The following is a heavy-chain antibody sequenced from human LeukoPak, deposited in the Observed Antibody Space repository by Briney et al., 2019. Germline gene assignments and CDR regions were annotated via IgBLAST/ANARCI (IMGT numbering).Heavy chain of an antibody. CDR3: ATSYSSSWFVY. CDR1: GGSISSYY. J-gene: IGHJ4*02. V-gene: IGHV4-4*07. Sequence: TASETLSLTCTVSGGSISSYYWSWIRQPAGKGLEWIGRIYTSGSTNYNPSLKSRVTMSVDTSKNQFSLKLSSVTAADTAVYYCATSYSSSWFVYWGQGTLVTVSS. D-gene: IGHD6-13*01. CDR2: IYTSGST.